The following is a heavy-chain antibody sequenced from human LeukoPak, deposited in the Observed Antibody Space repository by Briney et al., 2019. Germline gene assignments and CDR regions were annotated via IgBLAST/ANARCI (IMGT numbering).Heavy chain of an antibody. Sequence: SETLSLTCTVSGGSISSYHWSWIRQPPGKGLEWIGYIYYSGSTNYNPSLKSRVTISVDTSKNQFSLKLSSVTAADTAVYYCARVYHYYGSGSYSYYFDYWGQGTLVTVSS. CDR3: ARVYHYYGSGSYSYYFDY. CDR1: GGSISSYH. CDR2: IYYSGST. D-gene: IGHD3-10*01. J-gene: IGHJ4*02. V-gene: IGHV4-59*01.